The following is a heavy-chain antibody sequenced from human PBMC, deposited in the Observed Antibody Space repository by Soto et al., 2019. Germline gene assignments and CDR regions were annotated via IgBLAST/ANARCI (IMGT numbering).Heavy chain of an antibody. J-gene: IGHJ5*02. D-gene: IGHD2-15*01. CDR3: ATDFGGCIAGSGRYNWFDP. CDR2: IIPIYGTA. Sequence: SVKVSCKASGGTLSSYVISWVRQAPGQGLEWMGGIIPIYGTANYAEKFQGRVTITADESTSTASMELSRLRSEDTAIYYCATDFGGCIAGSGRYNWFDPWGQGTLVTAPQ. CDR1: GGTLSSYV. V-gene: IGHV1-69*13.